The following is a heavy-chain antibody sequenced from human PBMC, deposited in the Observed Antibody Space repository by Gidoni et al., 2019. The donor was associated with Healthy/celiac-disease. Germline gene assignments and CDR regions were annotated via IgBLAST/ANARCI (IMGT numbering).Heavy chain of an antibody. V-gene: IGHV1-69*02. D-gene: IGHD1-26*01. CDR1: GATFSSDT. CDR3: ARGGRFSAWFDP. CDR2: IIPILGIA. Sequence: QVQLVQSGAEVKKPGSSLNVSCKASGATFSSDTISWVRQAPGQGLEWMGRIIPILGIANYAQKCQGRVTITAEKSTRTAYMELSSLRSEDTAVYYCARGGRFSAWFDPWGQGTLVTVSS. J-gene: IGHJ5*02.